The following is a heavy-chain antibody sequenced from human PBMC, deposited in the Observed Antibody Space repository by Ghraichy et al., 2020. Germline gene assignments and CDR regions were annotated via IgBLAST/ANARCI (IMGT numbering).Heavy chain of an antibody. J-gene: IGHJ3*02. CDR1: GFTFSSYD. CDR2: IGTAGDT. CDR3: AREGYYDSSGYSGNAFDI. D-gene: IGHD3-22*01. Sequence: GALRLSCAASGFTFSSYDMHWVRQATGKGLEWVSAIGTAGDTYYPGSVKGRFTISRENAKNSLYLQMNSLRAGDTAVYYCAREGYYDSSGYSGNAFDIWGQGTMVTVSS. V-gene: IGHV3-13*01.